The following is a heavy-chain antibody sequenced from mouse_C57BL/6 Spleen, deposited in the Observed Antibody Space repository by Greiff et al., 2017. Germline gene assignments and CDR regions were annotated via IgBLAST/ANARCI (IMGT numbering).Heavy chain of an antibody. CDR2: IRSKSNNYAT. V-gene: IGHV10-1*01. CDR3: VRQSYDILYYFDY. D-gene: IGHD2-12*01. CDR1: GFSFNTYA. Sequence: GGGLVQPKGSLKLSCAASGFSFNTYAMNWFRQAPGKGLEWVARIRSKSNNYATYYADSVKDRFTISSDDSESMLYLQMNNLKTEDTAMYYCVRQSYDILYYFDYWGQGTTLTVSS. J-gene: IGHJ2*01.